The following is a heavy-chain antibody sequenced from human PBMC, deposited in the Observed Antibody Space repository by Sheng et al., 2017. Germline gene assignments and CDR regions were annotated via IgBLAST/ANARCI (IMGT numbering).Heavy chain of an antibody. CDR3: ARVVPHSSGWYHFDH. J-gene: IGHJ4*03. V-gene: IGHV4-39*07. CDR2: VDYSGST. Sequence: QVQLQESGPGLVKPSETLSLTCPVSGVSISNGYYYWGWIRQPPGKALEWIGIVDYSGSTYYNSSLQSRVTMSVDTSKNQFSLKLESVTTADTAVYYCARVVPHSSGWYHFDHWGQRALVHRLL. CDR1: GVSISNGYYY. D-gene: IGHD6-19*01.